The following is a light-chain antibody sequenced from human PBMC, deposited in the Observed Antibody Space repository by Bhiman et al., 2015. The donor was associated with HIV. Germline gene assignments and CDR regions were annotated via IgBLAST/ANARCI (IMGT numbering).Light chain of an antibody. J-gene: IGLJ1*01. V-gene: IGLV2-14*01. Sequence: QSALTQPASVSGSPGQSITISCTGTSSAVGGYNYVSWYQQHPGKAPKLMIYDVSKRTSGVSNRFSGSKSGNTASLTISGLQAEDETDYYCSSYTSSSTRVFGTGTKVTVL. CDR1: SSAVGGYNY. CDR3: SSYTSSSTRV. CDR2: DVS.